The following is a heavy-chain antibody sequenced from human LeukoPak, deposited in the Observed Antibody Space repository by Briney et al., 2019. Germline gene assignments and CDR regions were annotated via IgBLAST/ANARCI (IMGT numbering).Heavy chain of an antibody. CDR2: VNHSGRT. D-gene: IGHD1-14*01. CDR3: ARPLTGTYVCAF. V-gene: IGHV4-34*01. J-gene: IGHJ4*02. CDR1: GGSFSDYW. Sequence: PSETLSLTCAVYGGSFSDYWWTWSRQSPGKGLEWIGEVNHSGRTKYNPSLKSRVAPSVDTSKNQFSLRLNSVSDADTATYYCARPLTGTYVCAFWSQGTPVLVST.